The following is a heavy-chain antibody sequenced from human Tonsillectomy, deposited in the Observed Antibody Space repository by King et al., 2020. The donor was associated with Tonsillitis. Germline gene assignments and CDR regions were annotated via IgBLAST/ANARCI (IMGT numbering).Heavy chain of an antibody. V-gene: IGHV4-4*07. CDR3: ARDHDWNDVVYFDY. J-gene: IGHJ4*02. CDR2: IYTCGST. D-gene: IGHD1-1*01. Sequence: QLQESGPGLVKPSETLSLTCTVSGGSISSYYWSWIRQPAGKGLEWIGRIYTCGSTNYNPSLKSRVTMSVDTSKNQFSLKLSSVTAADTAVYYCARDHDWNDVVYFDYWGQGTLVTVSS. CDR1: GGSISSYY.